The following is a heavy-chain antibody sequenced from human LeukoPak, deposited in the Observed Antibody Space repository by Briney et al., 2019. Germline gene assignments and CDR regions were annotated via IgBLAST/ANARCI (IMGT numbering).Heavy chain of an antibody. V-gene: IGHV3-20*04. CDR2: INWNGGST. CDR1: GFTFDDYG. D-gene: IGHD5-18*01. Sequence: GGSLRLSCAASGFTFDDYGMSWVRQAPGKGLEWVSGINWNGGSTGYADSVKGRFTISRDNAKNSLYLQMNSLRAEDTALYYCARDPVPTNVKMWIRPDFDIWGQGTMVTVSS. J-gene: IGHJ3*02. CDR3: ARDPVPTNVKMWIRPDFDI.